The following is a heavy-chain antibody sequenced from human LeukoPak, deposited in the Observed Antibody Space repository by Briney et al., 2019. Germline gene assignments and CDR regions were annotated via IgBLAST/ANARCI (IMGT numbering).Heavy chain of an antibody. D-gene: IGHD6-6*01. J-gene: IGHJ4*02. CDR1: GYTFTSYD. Sequence: ASVKVSCKASGYTFTSYDINWVRQATGQGLEWMGIINPSGGSTSYAQKFQGRVTMTRDMSTSTVYMELSSLRSEDTAVYYCARQEIAARTFDYWGQGTLVTVSS. V-gene: IGHV1-46*01. CDR3: ARQEIAARTFDY. CDR2: INPSGGST.